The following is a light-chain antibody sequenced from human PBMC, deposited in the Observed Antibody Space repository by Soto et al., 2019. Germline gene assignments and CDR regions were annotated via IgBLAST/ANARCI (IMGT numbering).Light chain of an antibody. Sequence: EIVLTQSPGTLSLSPGEIATLSCRASQSVSSSFLAGYQQKPGQAPRLLIYGASSRATGIPDRFSGSGSGTDFTLTISRLEPEDFAVYYCHQYGSSPATFGQGTKVEIK. CDR2: GAS. J-gene: IGKJ1*01. V-gene: IGKV3-20*01. CDR1: QSVSSSF. CDR3: HQYGSSPAT.